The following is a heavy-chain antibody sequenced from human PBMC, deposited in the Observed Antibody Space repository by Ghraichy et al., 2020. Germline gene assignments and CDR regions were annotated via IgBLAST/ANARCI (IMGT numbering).Heavy chain of an antibody. CDR3: AREAVAGYYYFDY. D-gene: IGHD6-19*01. CDR1: GDRVSSNSAA. J-gene: IGHJ4*02. V-gene: IGHV6-1*01. CDR2: TYYRSKWYN. Sequence: SQTLSLTCAISGDRVSSNSAAWSWIRQSPSRGLEWLGRTYYRSKWYNDYAVSVKSRITITPDTSKNQFSLQLNSVTPEDTAVYYCAREAVAGYYYFDYWGQGTLVTVSS.